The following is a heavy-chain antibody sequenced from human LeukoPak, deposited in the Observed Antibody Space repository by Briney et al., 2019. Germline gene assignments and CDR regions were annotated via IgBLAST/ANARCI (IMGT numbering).Heavy chain of an antibody. J-gene: IGHJ4*02. D-gene: IGHD3-10*01. CDR1: GYTFTGYY. CDR2: INPNSGGT. Sequence: ASVKVSCKASGYTFTGYYMHWVRQAPGQGLEWMGWINPNSGGTNYAQKFQGRVTMTRDTFISTAYMELSRLRSDDTAVYYCARCEYYYGSGSYDFDYWGQGTLVTVSS. CDR3: ARCEYYYGSGSYDFDY. V-gene: IGHV1-2*02.